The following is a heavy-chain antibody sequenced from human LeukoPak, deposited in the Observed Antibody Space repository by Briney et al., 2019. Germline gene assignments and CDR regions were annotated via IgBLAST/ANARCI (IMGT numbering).Heavy chain of an antibody. CDR3: ARGPRYYDILTGYYDYYYYYYMDV. V-gene: IGHV1-69*05. D-gene: IGHD3-9*01. Sequence: SVKVSCKASGGTFSSYAISWVRQAPGQGLEWMGGIIPIFGTANYAQKFQGRVTITTDESTSTAYIELSSLRSEDTAVYYCARGPRYYDILTGYYDYYYYYYMDVWGKGTTVTVSS. CDR1: GGTFSSYA. J-gene: IGHJ6*03. CDR2: IIPIFGTA.